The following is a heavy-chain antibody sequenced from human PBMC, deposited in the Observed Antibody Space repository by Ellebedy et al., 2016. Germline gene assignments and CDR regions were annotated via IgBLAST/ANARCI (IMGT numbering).Heavy chain of an antibody. J-gene: IGHJ4*02. V-gene: IGHV3-33*01. CDR1: GFSFSSYG. D-gene: IGHD3-3*02. CDR2: IWYDGSNK. CDR3: AREGGIFGLDY. Sequence: GGSLRLSXAASGFSFSSYGMYWVRQAPGKGLEWVAVIWYDGSNKYYADSVKGRFTISRDNSKNTLYLQMNSLGAEDTALYYCAREGGIFGLDYWGQGTLVTVSS.